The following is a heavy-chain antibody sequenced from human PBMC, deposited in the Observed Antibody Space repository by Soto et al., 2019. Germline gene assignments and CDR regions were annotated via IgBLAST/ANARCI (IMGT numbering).Heavy chain of an antibody. D-gene: IGHD3-9*01. CDR1: GFTFSSYG. CDR3: AKAVTDILTGYYRD. CDR2: ISYDGSNK. Sequence: GGSLRLSCAASGFTFSSYGMHWVRQAPGKGLEWVAVISYDGSNKYYADSVKGRFTISRDNSKNTLYLQMNSLRAEDTAVYYCAKAVTDILTGYYRDWGQGTLVTVSS. J-gene: IGHJ4*02. V-gene: IGHV3-30*18.